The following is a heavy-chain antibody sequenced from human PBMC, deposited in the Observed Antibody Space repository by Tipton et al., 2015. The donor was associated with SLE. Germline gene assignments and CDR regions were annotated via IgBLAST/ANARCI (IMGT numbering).Heavy chain of an antibody. V-gene: IGHV4-59*01. J-gene: IGHJ3*02. CDR1: GGSISSYY. D-gene: IGHD3-22*01. Sequence: TLSLTCTVSGGSISSYYWSWFRKPPGKGLGWIGYIYYSGSTNYNPSLKSRVTISVDTSKNQFSLKLSSVTAADTAVYYCARDYYDSSGGDAFDIWGQGTMVTVSS. CDR3: ARDYYDSSGGDAFDI. CDR2: IYYSGST.